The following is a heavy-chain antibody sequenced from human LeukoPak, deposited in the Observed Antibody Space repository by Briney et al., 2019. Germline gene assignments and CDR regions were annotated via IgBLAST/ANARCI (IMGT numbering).Heavy chain of an antibody. CDR2: ISGNSSTI. J-gene: IGHJ6*04. D-gene: IGHD3-10*02. V-gene: IGHV3-48*04. CDR3: AELGITMIGGV. CDR1: GFTFSSYC. Sequence: GGSLRLSCAASGFTFSSYCMTWVRQAPGKGLEWVSYISGNSSTIYYADSVKGRFTISRDNAKNSLYLQMNSLRAEDTAVYYCAELGITMIGGVWGKGTTVTISS.